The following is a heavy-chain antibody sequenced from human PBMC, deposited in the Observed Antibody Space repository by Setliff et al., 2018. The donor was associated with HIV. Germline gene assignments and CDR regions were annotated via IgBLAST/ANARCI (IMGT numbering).Heavy chain of an antibody. CDR3: AHLNAPHGSLA. J-gene: IGHJ5*02. Sequence: SGPTLVNNTQTLTLTCTFSGFSLSTSGVGVGWIRQPPGKALGCLALIYWDDDKRHSTSLESRLTITKGTSKNQVVLTMTNMDPGDTATYYCAHLNAPHGSLAWGKGTLVTVSS. V-gene: IGHV2-5*02. CDR2: IYWDDDK. D-gene: IGHD1-1*01. CDR1: GFSLSTSGVG.